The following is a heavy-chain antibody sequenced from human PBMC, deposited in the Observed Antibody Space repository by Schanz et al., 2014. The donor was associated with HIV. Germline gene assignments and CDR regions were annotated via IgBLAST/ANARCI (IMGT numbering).Heavy chain of an antibody. V-gene: IGHV3-30*18. CDR2: ISYDGSNK. CDR1: GFTFSNYG. CDR3: TKDPNNREKAXDY. D-gene: IGHD1-26*01. Sequence: QVQLVESGGGVVQPGRSLRLSCAASGFTFSNYGMHWVRQAPGKGLEWVAVISYDGSNKYYADSVKGRFTISRDNSKNTLNLQMNSLRAEDTAVYYCTKDPNNREKAXDYWGQGTLVTVSS. J-gene: IGHJ4*02.